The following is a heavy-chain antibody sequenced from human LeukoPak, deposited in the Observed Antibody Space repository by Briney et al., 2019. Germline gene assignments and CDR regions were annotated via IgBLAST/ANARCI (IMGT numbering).Heavy chain of an antibody. D-gene: IGHD6-13*01. J-gene: IGHJ6*02. CDR2: IYYSGST. CDR1: GGSISSYY. CDR3: ARDLRKKIAAAGTSYYYYYGMDV. Sequence: SETLFPTCTVSGGSISSYYWSWIRQPPGKGLEWIGYIYYSGSTNYNPSLKSRVTISVDTSKNQFSLKLSSVTAADTAVYYCARDLRKKIAAAGTSYYYYYGMDVWGQGTTVTVSS. V-gene: IGHV4-59*01.